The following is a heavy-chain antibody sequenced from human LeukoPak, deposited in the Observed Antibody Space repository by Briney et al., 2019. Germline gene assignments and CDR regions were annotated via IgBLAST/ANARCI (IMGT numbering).Heavy chain of an antibody. J-gene: IGHJ5*02. CDR1: GYSISSGYY. CDR3: ARHRAYYYDSSGYLNWFDP. D-gene: IGHD3-22*01. CDR2: IYHSGST. V-gene: IGHV4-38-2*01. Sequence: SETLSLTRAVSGYSISSGYYWGWIRQPPGKGLEWIGSIYHSGSTYYNPSLKSRVTISVDTSKNQFSLKLSSVTAADTAVYYCARHRAYYYDSSGYLNWFDPWGQGSLVTVSS.